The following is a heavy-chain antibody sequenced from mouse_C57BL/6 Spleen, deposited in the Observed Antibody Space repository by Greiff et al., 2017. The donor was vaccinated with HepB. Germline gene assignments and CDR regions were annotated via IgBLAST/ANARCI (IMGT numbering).Heavy chain of an antibody. Sequence: VQLQQPGTELVKPGASVKLSCKASGYTFTSYWMHWVKQRPGQGLEWIGNINPSNGGTNYNEKFKSKATLTVDKSSSTAYMQLSSLTSEDSAVYYCARSPITTVVATDYWGQGTTLTVSS. V-gene: IGHV1-53*01. J-gene: IGHJ2*01. CDR2: INPSNGGT. D-gene: IGHD1-1*01. CDR1: GYTFTSYW. CDR3: ARSPITTVVATDY.